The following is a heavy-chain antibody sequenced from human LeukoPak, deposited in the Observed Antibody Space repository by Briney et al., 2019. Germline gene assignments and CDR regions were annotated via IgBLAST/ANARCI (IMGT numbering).Heavy chain of an antibody. V-gene: IGHV4-39*07. CDR3: AREYDYVWGSYRTRYFDY. Sequence: PSETLSLTCTVSGGSISSSSYYWGWIRQPPGKGLELIASIYYSGSTYCNPSLRSRVTISINTSKNQFSLRLSSVTAADTAVYYCAREYDYVWGSYRTRYFDYWGQGTLVTVSS. CDR1: GGSISSSSYY. CDR2: IYYSGST. J-gene: IGHJ4*02. D-gene: IGHD3-16*02.